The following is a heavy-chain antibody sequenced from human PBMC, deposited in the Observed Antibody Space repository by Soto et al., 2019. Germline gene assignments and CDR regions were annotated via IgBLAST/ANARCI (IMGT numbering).Heavy chain of an antibody. J-gene: IGHJ4*02. CDR1: GGSISSGDYY. Sequence: QVQLQESGPGLVKPSQTLSLTCTVSGGSISSGDYYWSWIRQPPGKGLEWIGYIYYSGSTYYNPSLKRGFTISVDTSKNQSSRKLSSVPAADTAVYSFAVYGVNCVYFDYGGQGTLVTVSS. V-gene: IGHV4-30-4*01. D-gene: IGHD4-17*01. CDR2: IYYSGST. CDR3: AVYGVNCVYFDY.